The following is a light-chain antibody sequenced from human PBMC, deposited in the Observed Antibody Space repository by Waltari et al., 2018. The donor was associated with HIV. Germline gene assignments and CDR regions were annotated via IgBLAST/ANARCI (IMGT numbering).Light chain of an antibody. CDR2: SNA. CDR1: SSNIGSDA. V-gene: IGLV1-44*01. Sequence: QSVLTQPPSASGTPGQRVTISCSGSSSNIGSDAVNWYQQFPGTAPKVLIYSNAPLPSGVPDRFSGSKSGTSASLAINGLQSEDEADYYCVVWDARLNGLVFGGGTKLTVL. J-gene: IGLJ2*01. CDR3: VVWDARLNGLV.